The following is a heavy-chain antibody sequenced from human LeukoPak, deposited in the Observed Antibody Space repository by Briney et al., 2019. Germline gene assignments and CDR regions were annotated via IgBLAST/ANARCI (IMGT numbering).Heavy chain of an antibody. V-gene: IGHV3-48*02. CDR1: GFTLSPYS. D-gene: IGHD2-2*01. J-gene: IGHJ4*02. CDR2: ISTSSSSI. Sequence: GGSLRLSCAASGFTLSPYSMNWVRQAPGKGLEWASYISTSSSSIYYADSVKGRFTISRDNAKNTVYLQMNSLRDEDTAVYYCASCPDDEDIVVVPKKVGFDYWGQGTLVTVSS. CDR3: ASCPDDEDIVVVPKKVGFDY.